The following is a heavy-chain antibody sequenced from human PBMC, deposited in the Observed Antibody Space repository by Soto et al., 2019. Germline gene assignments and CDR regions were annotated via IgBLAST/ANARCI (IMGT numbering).Heavy chain of an antibody. D-gene: IGHD1-26*01. J-gene: IGHJ4*02. CDR1: GFTFKISG. Sequence: QAQLVESGGGEVQPGRSLRLSCAASGFTFKISGMHCVRQAPGKGLEWGAVISYDGGYQYYSDSVKGRFTISRDNSKNTLNLQMNSLRVEASAMYYCAQDGRSGSVTRPDHWGQGTLVTVS. CDR2: ISYDGGYQ. V-gene: IGHV3-30*18. CDR3: AQDGRSGSVTRPDH.